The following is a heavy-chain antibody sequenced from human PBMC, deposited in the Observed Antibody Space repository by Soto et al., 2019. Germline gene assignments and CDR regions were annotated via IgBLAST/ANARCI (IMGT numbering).Heavy chain of an antibody. Sequence: QVQLVQSGAEVRKPGSSVKVSCQASGGTFSNSTVTWVRQAPGQGLEWMGRLIPILGLANYAQKFRGRLTITAEKSTTTAYMELRSLRSEDTAIYYCARFKLGDDYWGQGTLVTVSS. J-gene: IGHJ4*02. CDR1: GGTFSNST. D-gene: IGHD5-12*01. V-gene: IGHV1-69*02. CDR2: LIPILGLA. CDR3: ARFKLGDDY.